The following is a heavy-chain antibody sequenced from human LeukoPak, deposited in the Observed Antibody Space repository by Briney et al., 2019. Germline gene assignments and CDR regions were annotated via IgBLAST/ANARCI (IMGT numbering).Heavy chain of an antibody. J-gene: IGHJ6*02. Sequence: ASVKVSCKASGYTFTIYDINWVRQAPGQGLEWMGWMNPNSGNTGYAQKFQGRVTMARNTSISTAYMELSSLRSEDTAVYYCARGGYSSSWYKFYYYYGMDVWGQGTTVTVSS. V-gene: IGHV1-8*01. CDR3: ARGGYSSSWYKFYYYYGMDV. CDR1: GYTFTIYD. CDR2: MNPNSGNT. D-gene: IGHD6-13*01.